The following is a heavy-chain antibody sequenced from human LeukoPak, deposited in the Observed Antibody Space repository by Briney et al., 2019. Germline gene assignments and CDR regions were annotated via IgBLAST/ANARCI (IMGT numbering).Heavy chain of an antibody. D-gene: IGHD1-14*01. V-gene: IGHV6-1*01. Sequence: SQTLSLTCAISGDSVSSNSATWNWIRQSPSRGLEWLGRTYYKSKWYSDYAVSVKSRITIDPDTSRNQFSLHLNSVSPEDTALYYCARDPQSYNWYFDLWGRGTLLTVSS. CDR1: GDSVSSNSAT. J-gene: IGHJ2*01. CDR2: TYYKSKWYS. CDR3: ARDPQSYNWYFDL.